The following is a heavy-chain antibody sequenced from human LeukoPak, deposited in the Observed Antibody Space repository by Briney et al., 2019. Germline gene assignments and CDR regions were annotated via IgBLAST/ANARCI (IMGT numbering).Heavy chain of an antibody. Sequence: GGSLRLSCAASGFTFSNAWMSWVRQAPGKXXXWVGRIKSKTDGGTTDYAAPVKGRFTISRDDSKNTLYLQMNSLKTEDTAVYYCVHGDYAGYWGQGTLVTVSS. V-gene: IGHV3-15*01. CDR3: VHGDYAGY. J-gene: IGHJ4*02. D-gene: IGHD4-17*01. CDR1: GFTFSNAW. CDR2: IKSKTDGGTT.